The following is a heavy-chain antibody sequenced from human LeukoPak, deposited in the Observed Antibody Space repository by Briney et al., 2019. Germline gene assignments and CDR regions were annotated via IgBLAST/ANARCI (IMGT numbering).Heavy chain of an antibody. Sequence: GGSLRLSCAASGFIFSNYAMHWVRQAPGKGLEFVSSISSNDDSTSYADSVKGRFTISRDNSKNALYLQMGSLRAEDMAVYYCARYGNYGAFDIWGQGTMVTVSS. J-gene: IGHJ3*02. V-gene: IGHV3-64*02. CDR1: GFIFSNYA. D-gene: IGHD4-11*01. CDR2: ISSNDDST. CDR3: ARYGNYGAFDI.